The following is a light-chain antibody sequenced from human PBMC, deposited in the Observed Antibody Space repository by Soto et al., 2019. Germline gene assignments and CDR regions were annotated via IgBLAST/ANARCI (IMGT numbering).Light chain of an antibody. CDR3: QQYNGWPT. J-gene: IGKJ1*01. Sequence: EIVLTQSPATLSVSPGERATLACRASQSVSSNLAWYQQKPGQAPGFLIYGASTRATGVPARFSGSGSGTEFTLTISSLMSDDSAVYYCQQYNGWPTFGQGTKVDI. CDR2: GAS. CDR1: QSVSSN. V-gene: IGKV3-15*01.